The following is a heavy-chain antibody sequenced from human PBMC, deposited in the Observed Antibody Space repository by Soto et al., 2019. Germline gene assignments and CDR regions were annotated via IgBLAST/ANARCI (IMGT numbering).Heavy chain of an antibody. CDR3: ATEGWVGGRPLDY. D-gene: IGHD3-10*01. CDR2: ISTSGSMT. J-gene: IGHJ4*02. CDR1: GFTFNDHY. V-gene: IGHV3-11*01. Sequence: PGGSLRLSCAASGFTFNDHYMAWIRQAPGKGLEWVSHISTSGSMTYYADSVKGRLTISRDNAENSLLLQMNSLRVEDTGVYYCATEGWVGGRPLDYWGQGTLVTVSS.